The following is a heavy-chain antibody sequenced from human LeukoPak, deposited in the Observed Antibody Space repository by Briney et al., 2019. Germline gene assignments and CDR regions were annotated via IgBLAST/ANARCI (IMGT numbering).Heavy chain of an antibody. CDR3: AKGGRWSGIAVAGTY. Sequence: GGSLRLSCAASGFXFSSYAMSWVRQAPGKGLEWVSAISGSGGSTYYADSVKGRFTISRDNSKNTLYLQMNSLRAEDTAVYYCAKGGRWSGIAVAGTYWGQGTLVTVSS. J-gene: IGHJ4*02. V-gene: IGHV3-23*01. CDR2: ISGSGGST. D-gene: IGHD6-19*01. CDR1: GFXFSSYA.